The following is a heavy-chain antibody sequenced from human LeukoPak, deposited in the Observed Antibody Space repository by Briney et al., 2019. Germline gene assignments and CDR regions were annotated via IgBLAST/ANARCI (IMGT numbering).Heavy chain of an antibody. D-gene: IGHD3-10*01. CDR2: ISYDGSNK. Sequence: GGSLRLSCAASGFTFSSYAMHWVRQAPGKGLEWVAVISYDGSNKYYADSVKGRFTISRDNSKNTLYLQMNSLRAEDTAVYYCARDPSITMVRGVIITGYFDYWGQGTLVTVSS. CDR1: GFTFSSYA. V-gene: IGHV3-30-3*01. J-gene: IGHJ4*02. CDR3: ARDPSITMVRGVIITGYFDY.